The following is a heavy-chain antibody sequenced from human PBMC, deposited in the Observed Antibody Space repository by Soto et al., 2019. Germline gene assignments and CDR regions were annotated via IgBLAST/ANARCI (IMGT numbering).Heavy chain of an antibody. CDR2: MNPNSGNT. CDR1: GYTFTSYD. CDR3: ARALRHIVVVPAATQYYFDY. V-gene: IGHV1-8*01. D-gene: IGHD2-2*01. J-gene: IGHJ4*02. Sequence: EASVKVSCKASGYTFTSYDINWVRQATGQGLEWMGWMNPNSGNTGYAQKFQGRVTMTRNTSISTAYMELSSLRSEDTAVYYCARALRHIVVVPAATQYYFDYWGQGTLVTVSS.